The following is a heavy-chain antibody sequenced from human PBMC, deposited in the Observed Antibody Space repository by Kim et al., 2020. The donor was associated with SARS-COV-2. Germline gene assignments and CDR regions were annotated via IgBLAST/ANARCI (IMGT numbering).Heavy chain of an antibody. CDR3: AVGDYVSFPQLYVTGEFDY. D-gene: IGHD4-17*01. CDR2: IIPIFGTA. J-gene: IGHJ4*02. V-gene: IGHV1-69*13. Sequence: SVKVSCKASGGTFSSYAISWVRQAPGQGLEWMGGIIPIFGTANYAQKFQGRVTITADESTSTAYMELSSLRSEDTAVYYCAVGDYVSFPQLYVTGEFDYWGQGTLVTVSS. CDR1: GGTFSSYA.